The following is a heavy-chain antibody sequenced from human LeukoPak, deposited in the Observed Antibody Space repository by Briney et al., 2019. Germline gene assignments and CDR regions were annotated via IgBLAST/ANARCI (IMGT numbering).Heavy chain of an antibody. V-gene: IGHV4-61*01. CDR1: GGSVSSDTYN. D-gene: IGHD3-3*02. CDR3: ARLISIHDAFDI. J-gene: IGHJ3*02. Sequence: AETLSLTCTVSGGSVSSDTYNWSWIRQPPGKGLERIGYIHYSGTTNYNPSLKSRVTISVDTSKNQFSLKLSSVTAADTAIYYCARLISIHDAFDIWGQGTLVTVSS. CDR2: IHYSGTT.